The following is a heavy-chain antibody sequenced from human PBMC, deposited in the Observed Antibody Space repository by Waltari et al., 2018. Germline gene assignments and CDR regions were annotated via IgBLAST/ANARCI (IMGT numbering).Heavy chain of an antibody. V-gene: IGHV3-43D*04. J-gene: IGHJ3*01. D-gene: IGHD2-8*01. CDR2: ISWDGGDK. CDR1: GFTFDDYP. CDR3: AVFVLAAISDGFDL. Sequence: EVQLVESGGAVVQPGGSLRLSCAASGFTFDDYPMHWVRQAPGKSLQWISLISWDGGDKPYADFGRGRFTISRDNIEKSLYLQSENLTVEDTGLYYCAVFVLAAISDGFDLWGQGTLVTVSS.